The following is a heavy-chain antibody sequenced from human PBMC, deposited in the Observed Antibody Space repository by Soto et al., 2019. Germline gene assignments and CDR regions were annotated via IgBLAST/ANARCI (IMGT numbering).Heavy chain of an antibody. CDR3: ATAYPIEVAGTGYFQH. CDR1: GGTFSSYT. Sequence: QVQLVQSGAEVKKPGSSVKVSCKASGGTFSSYTISWVRQAPGQGLEWMGRIIPILGIANYAQKFQGRVTITADKSTSTAYMELSSLRSEDTAVYYCATAYPIEVAGTGYFQHWGQGTLVTVSS. V-gene: IGHV1-69*02. J-gene: IGHJ1*01. CDR2: IIPILGIA. D-gene: IGHD6-19*01.